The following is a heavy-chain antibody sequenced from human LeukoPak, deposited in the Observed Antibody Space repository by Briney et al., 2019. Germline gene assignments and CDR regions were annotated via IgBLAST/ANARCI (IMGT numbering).Heavy chain of an antibody. CDR2: ISSSGSTM. V-gene: IGHV3-48*03. Sequence: GGSLRLSCAASGFTFSSYEMNWVRQAPGKGPEWVSYISSSGSTMYYADSVKGRFTISRDNAKNSLYLQMNSLRAEDTAIYYCARGEDYGDYGGLDPWGQGTLVTVSS. J-gene: IGHJ5*02. CDR3: ARGEDYGDYGGLDP. D-gene: IGHD4-17*01. CDR1: GFTFSSYE.